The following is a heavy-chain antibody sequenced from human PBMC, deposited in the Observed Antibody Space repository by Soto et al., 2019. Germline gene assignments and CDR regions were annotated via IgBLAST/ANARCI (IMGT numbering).Heavy chain of an antibody. D-gene: IGHD2-15*01. V-gene: IGHV4-59*01. CDR3: AREATGYCSGGSCYSDAFDI. Sequence: ETLSLTCTVSGGSISSYYWSWIRQPPGKGLEWIGYIYYSGSTNYNPSLKSRVTISVDTSKNQFSLKLSSVTAADTAVYYCAREATGYCSGGSCYSDAFDIWGQGTXVTVSS. J-gene: IGHJ3*02. CDR1: GGSISSYY. CDR2: IYYSGST.